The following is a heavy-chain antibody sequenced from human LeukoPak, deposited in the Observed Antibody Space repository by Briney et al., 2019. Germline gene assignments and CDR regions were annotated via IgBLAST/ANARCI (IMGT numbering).Heavy chain of an antibody. CDR2: ISGSGGST. J-gene: IGHJ4*02. D-gene: IGHD6-6*01. CDR3: ARRPYSSSSDDY. Sequence: PGGSLRLSCAASGFTFSSYAMSWVRQAPGKGLEWVSAISGSGGSTYYADSVKGRFTISRDNAKNSLYLQMNSLRAEDTAVYYCARRPYSSSSDDYWGQGTLVTVSS. V-gene: IGHV3-23*01. CDR1: GFTFSSYA.